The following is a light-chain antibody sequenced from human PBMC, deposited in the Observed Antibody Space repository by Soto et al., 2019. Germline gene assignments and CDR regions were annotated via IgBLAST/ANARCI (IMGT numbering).Light chain of an antibody. V-gene: IGLV1-40*01. CDR2: GNS. Sequence: QSVLTQPPSVSGAPGQRVTISCTGSSSNIGAGYVVHWYQQLPGTAPKLLIYGNSNRPSGVPDQFSGSKSGTSASLAITGLQSEDEADYYCCSYAGSYTLWVFGGGTKLTVL. CDR3: CSYAGSYTLWV. J-gene: IGLJ3*02. CDR1: SSNIGAGYV.